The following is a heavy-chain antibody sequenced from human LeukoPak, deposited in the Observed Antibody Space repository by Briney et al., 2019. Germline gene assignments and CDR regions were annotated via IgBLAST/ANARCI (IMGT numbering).Heavy chain of an antibody. CDR1: GFTFSNAW. J-gene: IGHJ4*02. D-gene: IGHD3-10*01. CDR3: ATCSYFYGSGY. V-gene: IGHV3-7*03. Sequence: GGSLRLSCAASGFTFSNAWMSWVRQAPGKGLEWVANIKPDGSEKYYVDSVKGRSTISRDNTKNSLYLQMNSLRAEDTAVYYCATCSYFYGSGYWGQGTLVTVSS. CDR2: IKPDGSEK.